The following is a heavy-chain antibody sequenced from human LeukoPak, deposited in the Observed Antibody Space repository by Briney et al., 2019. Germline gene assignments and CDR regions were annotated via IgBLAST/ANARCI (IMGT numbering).Heavy chain of an antibody. V-gene: IGHV1-18*01. J-gene: IGHJ3*02. Sequence: ASVKVSCKASGYTFSSYGISWVRQAPGQGLEWMGWISAYNGNTNYAQKLQGRVTMTTDTSTSTAYMELRSLRSDDTAVYYCARAPRGVVVVARRYAFDIWGQGTMVTVSS. CDR2: ISAYNGNT. CDR3: ARAPRGVVVVARRYAFDI. CDR1: GYTFSSYG. D-gene: IGHD2-15*01.